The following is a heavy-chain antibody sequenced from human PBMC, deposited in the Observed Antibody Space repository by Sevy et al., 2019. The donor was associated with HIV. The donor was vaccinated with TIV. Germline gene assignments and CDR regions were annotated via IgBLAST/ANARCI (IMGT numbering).Heavy chain of an antibody. Sequence: GGSLRLSCSASGFTFSDYYMSWIRQAPGKGLQWISYIDGDGDAIYYADSLKGRFTISRDNAKNSVYLQMNSLRADDTAVYYCARDHVKDGELGDYHYHAMDVRGRGTTVTVSS. CDR2: IDGDGDAI. V-gene: IGHV3-11*01. J-gene: IGHJ6*02. CDR1: GFTFSDYY. D-gene: IGHD3-16*01. CDR3: ARDHVKDGELGDYHYHAMDV.